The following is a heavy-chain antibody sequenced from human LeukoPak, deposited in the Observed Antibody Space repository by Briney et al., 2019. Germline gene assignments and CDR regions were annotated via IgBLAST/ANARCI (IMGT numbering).Heavy chain of an antibody. CDR2: INHSGST. J-gene: IGHJ6*03. D-gene: IGHD2-2*01. CDR1: GVSINDYY. Sequence: PSETLSFTCGVFGVSINDYYWSWIRQPPGKGLEWIGEINHSGSTNYNPSLKSRVTISVDTSKNQFSLKLSSVTAADTAVYYCARGPRDVVPAAMMGGWGYYYYYMDVWGKGTTVTVSS. V-gene: IGHV4-34*01. CDR3: ARGPRDVVPAAMMGGWGYYYYYMDV.